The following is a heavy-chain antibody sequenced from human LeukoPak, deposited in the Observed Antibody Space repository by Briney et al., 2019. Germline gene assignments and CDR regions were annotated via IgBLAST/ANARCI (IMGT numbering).Heavy chain of an antibody. J-gene: IGHJ3*02. CDR1: GGSISSYY. CDR2: IYTSGST. Sequence: SEALSLTCTVSGGSISSYYWSWIRQPAGKGLEWIGRIYTSGSTNYNPSLKSRVTMSVDTSKNQFSLKLSSVTAADTAVYYCAREPRYCSGGSCQKATTRRAFGIWGQGTMVTVSS. V-gene: IGHV4-4*07. CDR3: AREPRYCSGGSCQKATTRRAFGI. D-gene: IGHD2-15*01.